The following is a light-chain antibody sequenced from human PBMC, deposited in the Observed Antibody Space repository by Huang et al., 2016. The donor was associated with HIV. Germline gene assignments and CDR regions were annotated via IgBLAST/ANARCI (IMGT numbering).Light chain of an antibody. V-gene: IGKV1-39*01. CDR3: QQSYNTPRGT. CDR2: AAS. Sequence: DIQMTQSPSSLSASVGDRVTITCRASQSIGSDFNWYQQKPGKAPKLLIYAASSLQSGVPSRFSGSGSGTDFTLTISSLQPEDFATYYCQQSYNTPRGTFSPGTKVDIK. J-gene: IGKJ3*01. CDR1: QSIGSD.